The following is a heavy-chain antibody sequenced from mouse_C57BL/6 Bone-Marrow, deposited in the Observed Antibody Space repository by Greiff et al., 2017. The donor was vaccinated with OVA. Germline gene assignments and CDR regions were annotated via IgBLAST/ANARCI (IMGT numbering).Heavy chain of an antibody. J-gene: IGHJ4*01. CDR2: IDPEDGET. CDR1: GFNIKDYY. D-gene: IGHD1-1*01. CDR3: ARATVDAMEY. V-gene: IGHV14-2*01. Sequence: EVQLQQSGAELVKPGASVKLSCTASGFNIKDYYMHWVKQRTEQGLEWIGRIDPEDGETKYALKFQGKATLPADTSSNTAYLQLSSLISEDTAVYYCARATVDAMEYWGRGSSVTVS.